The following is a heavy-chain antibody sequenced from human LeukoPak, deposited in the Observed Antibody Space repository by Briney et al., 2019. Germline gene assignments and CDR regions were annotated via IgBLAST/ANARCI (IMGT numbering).Heavy chain of an antibody. V-gene: IGHV3-7*03. J-gene: IGHJ4*02. CDR1: GFTFSSYW. Sequence: PGGSLRLSCAASGFTFSSYWMSCVRQAPGKGLEWVANIKQDGSEKYYVDSVKGRFTISRDNAKNSLYLQMNSLRAEDTAVYYCARVRCSGGSCYFDYFDYWGQGTLVTVSS. D-gene: IGHD2-15*01. CDR3: ARVRCSGGSCYFDYFDY. CDR2: IKQDGSEK.